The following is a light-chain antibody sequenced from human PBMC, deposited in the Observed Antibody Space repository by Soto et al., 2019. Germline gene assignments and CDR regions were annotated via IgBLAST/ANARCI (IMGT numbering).Light chain of an antibody. J-gene: IGKJ1*01. CDR2: KAS. V-gene: IGKV1-5*03. CDR1: PSISSW. Sequence: DIQMTQSPSTLSASVGDRVTITCRASPSISSWLAWYQQKPGKAPKLLIYKASSLESGVPSRFSGSGSGTEFTLTIISLQPDDFATYYSQQYNSYWTFGQGTKVEIK. CDR3: QQYNSYWT.